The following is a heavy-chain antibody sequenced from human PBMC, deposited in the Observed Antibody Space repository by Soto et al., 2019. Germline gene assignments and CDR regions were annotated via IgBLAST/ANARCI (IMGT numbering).Heavy chain of an antibody. CDR2: IKTDGCVT. D-gene: IGHD3-3*01. CDR3: ARDFCPVPTFYDL. CDR1: GFTFNNYW. Sequence: PGGSLRFSCAASGFTFNNYWMHWVRQAPGKGLVWVSRIKTDGCVTTYADPVKGRFTISRDQSKNTRYLQMNSLRAEDTAVYYCARDFCPVPTFYDLWGQGVLVTVSS. V-gene: IGHV3-74*01. J-gene: IGHJ4*02.